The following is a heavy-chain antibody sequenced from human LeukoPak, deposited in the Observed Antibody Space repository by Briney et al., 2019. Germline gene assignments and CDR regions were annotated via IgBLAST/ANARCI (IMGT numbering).Heavy chain of an antibody. CDR1: GGSISSGDYY. V-gene: IGHV4-30-4*01. CDR3: ARRNDILTGYYSNFDY. Sequence: PSETLSLTCTVSGGSISSGDYYWSWIRQPPGKGLEWIGYIYYSGSTYYNPSLKSRVTISVDTSKNQFSLKLSSVTAADTAVYYCARRNDILTGYYSNFDYWGQGTLVTVSS. CDR2: IYYSGST. J-gene: IGHJ4*02. D-gene: IGHD3-9*01.